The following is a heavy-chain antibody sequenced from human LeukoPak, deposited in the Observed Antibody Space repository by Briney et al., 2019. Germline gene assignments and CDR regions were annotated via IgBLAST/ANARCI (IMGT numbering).Heavy chain of an antibody. D-gene: IGHD2-2*02. CDR2: IYYGGSN. Sequence: TSETLSLTCTVSGGSISGSYYYWGWIRQPPGRGLEWIGNIYYGGSNSYNPSLKSRVTISVDTSKNQFSLKLTSVTAADTAVYYCARGMRGVIPAAIGDYWGQGTLVTVSS. CDR1: GGSISGSYYY. J-gene: IGHJ4*02. CDR3: ARGMRGVIPAAIGDY. V-gene: IGHV4-39*01.